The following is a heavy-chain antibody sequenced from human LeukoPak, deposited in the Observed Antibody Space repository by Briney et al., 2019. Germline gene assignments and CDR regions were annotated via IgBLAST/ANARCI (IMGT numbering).Heavy chain of an antibody. D-gene: IGHD4-17*01. CDR1: GYTFTSYD. J-gene: IGHJ4*02. V-gene: IGHV1-8*01. Sequence: ASVKVSCRASGYTFTSYDINWVRQATGQGLEWMGWMNPNSGNAGYAQKFQGRVSLTRNTSISTAYMELSSLRSEDTAVYYCARGAWSPVTTPDYWGQGTLVTVSS. CDR2: MNPNSGNA. CDR3: ARGAWSPVTTPDY.